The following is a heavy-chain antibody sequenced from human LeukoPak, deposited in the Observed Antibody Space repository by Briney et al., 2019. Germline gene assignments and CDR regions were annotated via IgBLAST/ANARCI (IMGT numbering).Heavy chain of an antibody. V-gene: IGHV3-33*01. Sequence: PGRSLRLSCAASGFTFSSYGMHWVRQAPGKGLEWVAVIWYDGSNKYYADSVKGRFTISRDNSKNTLYLQMNSLRAEDTAVYYCARAIGDFWSGYWFDPWGQGTLVTVSS. CDR3: ARAIGDFWSGYWFDP. CDR1: GFTFSSYG. CDR2: IWYDGSNK. J-gene: IGHJ5*02. D-gene: IGHD3-3*01.